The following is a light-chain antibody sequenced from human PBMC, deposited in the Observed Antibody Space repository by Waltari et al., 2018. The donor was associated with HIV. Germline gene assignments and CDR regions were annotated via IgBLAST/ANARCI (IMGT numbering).Light chain of an antibody. V-gene: IGLV2-23*01. J-gene: IGLJ1*01. Sequence: QSALTQPASVSGSPRQSTTISCPGTSNDVGSYNLFSWYQQHPGKAPKLMIYEGSKRPSGVSNRFSGSKSGNTASLTISGLQAEDEADYYCCSYAGSLYVFGTGTKVTVL. CDR2: EGS. CDR3: CSYAGSLYV. CDR1: SNDVGSYNL.